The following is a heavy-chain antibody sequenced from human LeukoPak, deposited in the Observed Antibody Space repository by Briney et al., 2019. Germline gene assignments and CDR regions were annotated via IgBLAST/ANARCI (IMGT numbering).Heavy chain of an antibody. D-gene: IGHD6-13*01. V-gene: IGHV4-61*02. CDR3: ARVGRGPRRIAAAGSNDAFDI. CDR2: IYTSGST. Sequence: SETLSLTCTVSGGSISSGSYYWSWIRQPAGKGLEWIGRIYTSGSTNYNPSLKSRVTISVDTSKNQFSLKLSSVTAADTAVYYCARVGRGPRRIAAAGSNDAFDIWGQGTMVTVSS. CDR1: GGSISSGSYY. J-gene: IGHJ3*02.